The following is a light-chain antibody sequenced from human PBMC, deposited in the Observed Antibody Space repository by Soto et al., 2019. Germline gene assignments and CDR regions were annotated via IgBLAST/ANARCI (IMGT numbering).Light chain of an antibody. J-gene: IGKJ2*01. CDR1: QSVSSN. Sequence: EIVMTQSPATLSVSPGERATLSCRASQSVSSNLAWYQQKPGQAPRLLIYGASTRATGIPARFSGSGSGTVFTLTISSLQSEDFAVYYCQQYNNWPPLFGQGTKLEIK. CDR3: QQYNNWPPL. V-gene: IGKV3-15*01. CDR2: GAS.